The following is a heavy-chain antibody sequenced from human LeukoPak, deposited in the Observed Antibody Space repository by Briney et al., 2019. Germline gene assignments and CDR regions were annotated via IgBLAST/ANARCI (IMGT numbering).Heavy chain of an antibody. CDR3: AGDVGGQWLVYDY. Sequence: GGSLRLSCAASGFTFSSYSMNWVRQAPGKGLEWVSSISSSSSYIYYADSVKGRFTISRDNAKNSLYLQMNSLRAEDTAVYYCAGDVGGQWLVYDYWGQGTLVTVSS. D-gene: IGHD6-19*01. V-gene: IGHV3-21*01. CDR2: ISSSSSYI. J-gene: IGHJ4*02. CDR1: GFTFSSYS.